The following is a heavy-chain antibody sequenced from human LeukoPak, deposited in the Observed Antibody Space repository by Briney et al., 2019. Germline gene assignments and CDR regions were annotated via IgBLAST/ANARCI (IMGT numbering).Heavy chain of an antibody. CDR3: AKDAERGFDFSNSLES. J-gene: IGHJ4*02. CDR1: GFTFSHYA. Sequence: PGTSLRLSCATSGFTFSHYAMHWVRQAPGKGLEWVAVIWNDGSDKYYGDSVKGRFTISRDNSEKTVYLQMNTLRVEDTAVYYCAKDAERGFDFSNSLESWGQGTLVTVSS. D-gene: IGHD4-11*01. V-gene: IGHV3-33*06. CDR2: IWNDGSDK.